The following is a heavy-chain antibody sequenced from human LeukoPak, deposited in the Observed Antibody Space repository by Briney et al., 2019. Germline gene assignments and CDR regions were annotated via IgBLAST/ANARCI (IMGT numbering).Heavy chain of an antibody. J-gene: IGHJ4*02. V-gene: IGHV3-11*01. D-gene: IGHD3-10*01. Sequence: PGGSLRLSCAASGFTFSDHYMSWIRQAPGKRLEWVSYISGGGTSIYYADSVKGRFTISRDNAKSSLYLQLDSLRADDTAVYLCARGASGSYYSEYYFDLWGQGTLVTVSS. CDR3: ARGASGSYYSEYYFDL. CDR1: GFTFSDHY. CDR2: ISGGGTSI.